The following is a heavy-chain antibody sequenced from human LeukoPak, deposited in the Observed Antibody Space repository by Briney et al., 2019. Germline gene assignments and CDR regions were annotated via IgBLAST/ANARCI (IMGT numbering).Heavy chain of an antibody. CDR2: ISYDGSNK. D-gene: IGHD6-13*01. CDR3: AKGFGPYSSSWYPVDY. Sequence: GGSLRLSCAASGFTFSSYGMHWVRQAPGKGLEWVAVISYDGSNKYYADSVKGRFTISRDNSKNTLYLQMNSLRAEDTAVYYCAKGFGPYSSSWYPVDYWGQGTLVTVSS. V-gene: IGHV3-30*18. CDR1: GFTFSSYG. J-gene: IGHJ4*02.